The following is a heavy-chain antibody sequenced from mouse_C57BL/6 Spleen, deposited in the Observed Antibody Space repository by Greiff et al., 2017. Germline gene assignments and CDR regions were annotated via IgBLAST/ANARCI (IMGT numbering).Heavy chain of an antibody. CDR3: ARRIVATRGYAMDY. J-gene: IGHJ4*01. CDR1: GFNIKNTY. D-gene: IGHD1-1*01. Sequence: EVKLVESVAELVRPGASVKLSCTASGFNIKNTYMHWVKQRPEQGLEWIGGIDPANGNTKYAPKFQGKATITADTSSNTAYLQLSSLTSEDTAIYYCARRIVATRGYAMDYWGQGTSVTVSS. CDR2: IDPANGNT. V-gene: IGHV14-3*01.